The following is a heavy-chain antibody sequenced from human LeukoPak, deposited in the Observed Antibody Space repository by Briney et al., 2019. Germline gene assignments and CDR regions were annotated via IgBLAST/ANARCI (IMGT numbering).Heavy chain of an antibody. J-gene: IGHJ2*01. Sequence: SETLSLTCTVSGGSISSSNYYWGWIRQPPGKGLEWIGSIYYSGSTYYNPSLKSRVTISVDTSKNQFSLKLSSVTAADTAVYYCARDRREDYSGDFDLWGRGTLVTVSS. CDR3: ARDRREDYSGDFDL. D-gene: IGHD2-15*01. CDR1: GGSISSSNYY. CDR2: IYYSGST. V-gene: IGHV4-39*07.